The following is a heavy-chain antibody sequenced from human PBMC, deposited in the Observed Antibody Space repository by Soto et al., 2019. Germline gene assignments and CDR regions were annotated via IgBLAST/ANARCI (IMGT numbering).Heavy chain of an antibody. V-gene: IGHV3-74*03. CDR1: GFTFSGHW. Sequence: EVQLVESGGDLVQPGGSLRLSCAASGFTFSGHWMHWVRQVPGKGLELVSRINTAGGSSAYADSVKGRFTISRDNAKNPLYLQMKCLRAEDTAVYYCASEAGYCSSTSCYRRNFDTWGQGTTVTVSS. J-gene: IGHJ3*02. CDR2: INTAGGSS. D-gene: IGHD2-2*02. CDR3: ASEAGYCSSTSCYRRNFDT.